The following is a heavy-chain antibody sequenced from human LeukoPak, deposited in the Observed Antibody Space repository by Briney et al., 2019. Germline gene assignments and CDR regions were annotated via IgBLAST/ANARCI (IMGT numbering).Heavy chain of an antibody. CDR2: INSDGSST. V-gene: IGHV3-74*01. Sequence: GGSLRLSCAASGFTFSSYWMHWVRQAPGKGLVWVSRINSDGSSTSYADSVKGRFTISRDNAKNTLYLQMNSLRAEDTAVYYCYFCNYGYSYGPLYYYMDVWGKGTTVTVSS. D-gene: IGHD5-18*01. CDR1: GFTFSSYW. J-gene: IGHJ6*03. CDR3: YFCNYGYSYGPLYYYMDV.